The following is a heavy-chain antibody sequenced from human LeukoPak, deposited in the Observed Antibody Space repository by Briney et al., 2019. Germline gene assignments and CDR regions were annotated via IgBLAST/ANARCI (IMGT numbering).Heavy chain of an antibody. V-gene: IGHV4-30-4*01. CDR1: GGSISSGDYY. D-gene: IGHD5-18*01. CDR2: IYYSGST. CDR3: ARTDTAMVNDY. Sequence: SETLSLTCTVSGGSISSGDYYWNWIRQPPGKGLEWIGYIYYSGSTYYNPSLKSRVTISVDTSKNQFSLKLSSVTAADTAVYYCARTDTAMVNDYWGQGTLVTVSS. J-gene: IGHJ4*02.